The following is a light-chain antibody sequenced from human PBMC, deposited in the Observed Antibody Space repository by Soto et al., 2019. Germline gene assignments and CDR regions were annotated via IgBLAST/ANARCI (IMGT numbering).Light chain of an antibody. V-gene: IGKV1-13*02. CDR1: PGISSA. CDR2: DAS. J-gene: IGKJ3*01. Sequence: AIQLTQSPSSLSASVGDRVTITCRASPGISSAFAWYQQKPGKAPKLLIYDASSLESGVPARVSGSGSGTDFTLTISSLQPEDFATYSCQQFNSYPLTFGPGTKVDIK. CDR3: QQFNSYPLT.